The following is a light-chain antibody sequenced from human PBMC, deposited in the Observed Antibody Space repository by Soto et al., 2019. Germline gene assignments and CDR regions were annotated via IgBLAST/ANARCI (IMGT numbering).Light chain of an antibody. Sequence: EIVLTQSPGTLSLSPGERATLSCRASQTVRSDYFAWYQQKPGQTPRLLIFGVSTRASGIPDRFSGGGSGTDFTLTISRLEPEDFALYYCHQYGNPPLTFGGGTKVDIK. V-gene: IGKV3-20*01. CDR1: QTVRSDY. CDR3: HQYGNPPLT. J-gene: IGKJ4*01. CDR2: GVS.